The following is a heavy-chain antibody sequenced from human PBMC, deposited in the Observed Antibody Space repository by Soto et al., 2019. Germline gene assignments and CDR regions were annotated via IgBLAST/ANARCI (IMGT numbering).Heavy chain of an antibody. CDR3: ASGGDWNWNYSFKY. Sequence: QVPLVESGGGVVQPGRSLRLSCAASGFTFTNYAMHWVRQAPGKGLEWVAVISFDGTYKYYAESVKGRFTISRDNSKNTLYLQMNNLRPEDMALYYCASGGDWNWNYSFKYWGQGTLVTVSS. CDR1: GFTFTNYA. V-gene: IGHV3-30-3*01. D-gene: IGHD1-7*01. CDR2: ISFDGTYK. J-gene: IGHJ4*02.